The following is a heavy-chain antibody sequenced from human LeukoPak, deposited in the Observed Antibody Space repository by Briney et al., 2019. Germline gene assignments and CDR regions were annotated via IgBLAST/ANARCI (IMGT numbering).Heavy chain of an antibody. J-gene: IGHJ4*02. V-gene: IGHV3-23*01. Sequence: GGSLRLSCAASGFTFSSYALSWVRQAPGKGLEWVSAISGSGGSTYYADSVKGRFTISRDNSKNTLYLQMNSLRAEDTAVYYCAKVMYYDFWSGYLYFDNWGQGTLVTVSS. CDR2: ISGSGGST. CDR1: GFTFSSYA. D-gene: IGHD3-3*01. CDR3: AKVMYYDFWSGYLYFDN.